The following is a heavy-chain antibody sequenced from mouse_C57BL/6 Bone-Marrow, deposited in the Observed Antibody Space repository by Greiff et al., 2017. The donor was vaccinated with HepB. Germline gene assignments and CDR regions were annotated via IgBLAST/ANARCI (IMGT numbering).Heavy chain of an antibody. CDR3: ASGILDAMDY. CDR1: GYSITSGYY. J-gene: IGHJ4*01. V-gene: IGHV3-6*01. D-gene: IGHD4-1*01. CDR2: ISYDGSN. Sequence: EVQLVESGPGLVKPSQSLSLTCSVTGYSITSGYYWNWIRQFPGNKLEWMGYISYDGSNNYNPSLKNRISITRDPSKNQFFLKLNSVTTEDTATYYCASGILDAMDYWGQGTSVTVSS.